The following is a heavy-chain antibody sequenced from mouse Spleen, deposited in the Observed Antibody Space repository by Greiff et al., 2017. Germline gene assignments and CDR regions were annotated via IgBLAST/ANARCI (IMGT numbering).Heavy chain of an antibody. J-gene: IGHJ3*01. CDR3: ARSLLRPAWFAY. Sequence: EVQLQQSGPELVKPGASVKISCKASGYSFTGYYMNWVKQSPEKSLEWIGEINPSTGGTTYNQKFKAKATLTVDKSSSTAYMQLKSLTSEDSAVYYCARSLLRPAWFAYWGQGTLVTVSA. D-gene: IGHD1-2*01. V-gene: IGHV1-42*01. CDR1: GYSFTGYY. CDR2: INPSTGGT.